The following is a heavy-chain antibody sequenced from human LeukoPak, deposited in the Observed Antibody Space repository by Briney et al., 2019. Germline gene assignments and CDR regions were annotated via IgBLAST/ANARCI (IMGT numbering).Heavy chain of an antibody. Sequence: GGSLRLSCAASGFSFSTYSMNWVRQAPGKGLEWVSYISSSSKTIYYADSVKGRFTISRDNAKNSLYLQMNSLRAEDTAVYYCAKPARAAAVDYWGQGTLVTVSS. J-gene: IGHJ4*02. CDR3: AKPARAAAVDY. D-gene: IGHD6-13*01. V-gene: IGHV3-48*01. CDR2: ISSSSKTI. CDR1: GFSFSTYS.